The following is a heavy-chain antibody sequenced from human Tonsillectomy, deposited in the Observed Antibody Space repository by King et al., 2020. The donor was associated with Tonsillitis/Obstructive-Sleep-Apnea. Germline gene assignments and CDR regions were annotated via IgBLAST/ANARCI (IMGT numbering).Heavy chain of an antibody. CDR3: AQSPLITFGGVIVPYYMDV. CDR1: GFSLSTSGVG. Sequence: ITLKESGPTLVKPTQTLTLTCTFSGFSLSTSGVGVGWIRQPPGKALEWLALIYWDGDKRYSPSLKSRLTVTKDTSKNQVVLTMTNMDPVDTATYYCAQSPLITFGGVIVPYYMDVWGTGTTFTVSS. CDR2: IYWDGDK. D-gene: IGHD3-16*02. V-gene: IGHV2-5*02. J-gene: IGHJ6*03.